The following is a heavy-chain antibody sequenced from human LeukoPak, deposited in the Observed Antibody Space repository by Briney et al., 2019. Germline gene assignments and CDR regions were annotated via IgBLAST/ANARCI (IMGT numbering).Heavy chain of an antibody. CDR1: GGSFCGYY. D-gene: IGHD2-15*01. CDR2: INHSGST. CDR3: ARGGPTSPSNCSGGSCYSAVRIEPHFDY. Sequence: SETLSLTCAVYGGSFCGYYWSWIRQPPGKGLEWIGEINHSGSTNYNPSLKSRVTISVDTSKNQFSLKLSSVTAADTAVYYCARGGPTSPSNCSGGSCYSAVRIEPHFDYWGQGTLVTVSS. V-gene: IGHV4-34*01. J-gene: IGHJ4*02.